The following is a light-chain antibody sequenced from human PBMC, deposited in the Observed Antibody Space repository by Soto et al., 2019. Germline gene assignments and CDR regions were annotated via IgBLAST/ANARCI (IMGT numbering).Light chain of an antibody. CDR3: SSYTSISTYV. J-gene: IGLJ1*01. CDR1: SSDVGGYNF. V-gene: IGLV2-14*01. CDR2: DVT. Sequence: QSALTQPASVSGSPGQSITISCTGTSSDVGGYNFVSWYQQHPDKAPKLMIYDVTNRPSGVSNRFSGSKSGNTAYLTISGLQAEDEADYYCSSYTSISTYVFRTGTKLTVL.